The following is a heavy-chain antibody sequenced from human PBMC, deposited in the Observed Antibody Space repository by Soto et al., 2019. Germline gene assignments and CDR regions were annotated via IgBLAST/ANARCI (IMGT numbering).Heavy chain of an antibody. J-gene: IGHJ3*02. CDR2: INAGNGNT. Sequence: GASVKVSCKASGYTFTSYAMHWVRQAPGQRLEWMGWINAGNGNTKYSQKFQGRVTITRDTSASTAYMELSSLRSEDTAVYYCARDQIYGDSEAFDIWGQGTMVTVSS. CDR3: ARDQIYGDSEAFDI. D-gene: IGHD4-17*01. CDR1: GYTFTSYA. V-gene: IGHV1-3*01.